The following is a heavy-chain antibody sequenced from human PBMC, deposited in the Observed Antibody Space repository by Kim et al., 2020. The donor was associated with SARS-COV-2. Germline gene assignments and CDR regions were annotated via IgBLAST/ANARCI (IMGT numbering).Heavy chain of an antibody. Sequence: GGSLRLSCVVSGFRFGDFGMHWVRQASGRGLEWLGHIGSKADHYAAIYTESVKGRFTLSRDDSENTAYLQMSSLKPEDTAIYHCTTLPKNGEDYWGQGTLVTVSS. D-gene: IGHD2-8*01. V-gene: IGHV3-73*01. CDR1: GFRFGDFG. J-gene: IGHJ4*02. CDR3: TTLPKNGEDY. CDR2: IGSKADHYAA.